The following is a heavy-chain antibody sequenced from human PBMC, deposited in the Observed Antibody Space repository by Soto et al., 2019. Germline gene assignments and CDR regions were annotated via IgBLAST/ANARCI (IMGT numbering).Heavy chain of an antibody. Sequence: SQTLSLTCAISGDSVSSNSAAWNWIRQSPSRGLEWLGRTYYRSKWYNDYAVSVKSRITINPDTSKNQFSLQLNSVTPEDTAVYYCARGVALPFDCCSGYPYYIAVSAKGSTDTGSS. V-gene: IGHV6-1*01. J-gene: IGHJ6*03. D-gene: IGHD3-3*01. CDR3: ARGVALPFDCCSGYPYYIAV. CDR1: GDSVSSNSAA. CDR2: TYYRSKWYN.